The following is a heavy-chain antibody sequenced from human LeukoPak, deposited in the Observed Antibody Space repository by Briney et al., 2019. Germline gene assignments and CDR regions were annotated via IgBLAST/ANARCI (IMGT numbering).Heavy chain of an antibody. D-gene: IGHD3-10*01. J-gene: IGHJ4*02. CDR1: GFTFSSYW. V-gene: IGHV3-74*01. CDR2: INSDGSST. CDR3: ARDQDYYGSGRLFDY. Sequence: GGSLRLSCAASGFTFSSYWMHWVRQAPGKGLVWVSRINSDGSSTSYADSVKGRFTISRDNAKNTLYLQMNSLRAEDTDVHYCARDQDYYGSGRLFDYWGQGTLVTVSS.